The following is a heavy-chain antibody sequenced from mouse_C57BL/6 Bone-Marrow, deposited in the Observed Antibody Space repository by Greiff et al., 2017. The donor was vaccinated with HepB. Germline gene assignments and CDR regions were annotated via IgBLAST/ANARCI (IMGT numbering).Heavy chain of an antibody. CDR1: GYAFTNYL. CDR2: INPGSGGT. J-gene: IGHJ2*01. V-gene: IGHV1-54*01. D-gene: IGHD2-5*01. Sequence: QVQLQQSGAELVRPGTSVKVSCKASGYAFTNYLIEWVKQRPGQGLEWIGVINPGSGGTNYNEKFKGKATLTADKSSSTAYMQLSSLTSEDSAVYFCARRFYYSNYVYFDDWGQGTTLTVSS. CDR3: ARRFYYSNYVYFDD.